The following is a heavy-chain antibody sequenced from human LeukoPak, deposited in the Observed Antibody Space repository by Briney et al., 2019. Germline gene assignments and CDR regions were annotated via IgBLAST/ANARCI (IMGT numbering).Heavy chain of an antibody. J-gene: IGHJ4*02. V-gene: IGHV6-1*01. Sequence: SQTLSHTCAISGDSVSSNSAGGSWIRHSPSRGLEWLGRTYYKSKWFNEYAISMKSRITINPDTSKNQFSLQLNSVTPEDTAVYFCAREGGYSGYDFYFDYWGQGTLVTVSS. CDR1: GDSVSSNSAG. CDR2: TYYKSKWFN. CDR3: AREGGYSGYDFYFDY. D-gene: IGHD5-12*01.